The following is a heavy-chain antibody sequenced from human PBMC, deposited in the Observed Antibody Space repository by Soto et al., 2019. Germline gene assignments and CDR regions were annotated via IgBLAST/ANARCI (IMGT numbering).Heavy chain of an antibody. CDR3: ARGYCSSTSCYLFYFDL. Sequence: EVQLVESGGGLVQPGGSLRLSCAASGFTFSDHYMDWVRQAPGKGLEWVGRTRNKANSYTTEYAASVKGRFTISRDDSKNSLYLQMSSLKTEDTAVYYCARGYCSSTSCYLFYFDLWGRGTLVTVSS. D-gene: IGHD2-2*01. J-gene: IGHJ2*01. CDR2: TRNKANSYTT. CDR1: GFTFSDHY. V-gene: IGHV3-72*01.